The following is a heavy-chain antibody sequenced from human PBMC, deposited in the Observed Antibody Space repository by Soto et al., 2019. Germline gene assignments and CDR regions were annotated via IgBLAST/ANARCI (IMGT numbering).Heavy chain of an antibody. V-gene: IGHV4-59*13. CDR3: ARERSGGYGDY. J-gene: IGHJ4*02. Sequence: WTWLRQPPGKGLEWIGYIYFIGTTNYNPSLKSRVTISVDTSKNQFSLKLSSVTAADTAVYYCARERSGGYGDYWGQGSLVTVSS. D-gene: IGHD5-12*01. CDR2: IYFIGTT.